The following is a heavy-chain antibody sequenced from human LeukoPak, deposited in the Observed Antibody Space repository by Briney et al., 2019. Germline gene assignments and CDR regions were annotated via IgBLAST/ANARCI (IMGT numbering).Heavy chain of an antibody. CDR2: ISWNSGSI. J-gene: IGHJ3*02. CDR3: AKDMGSTDAFDI. D-gene: IGHD5/OR15-5a*01. Sequence: PGRSLRLSCAASGFTFDDYAMHWVRQAPGKDLEWVSGISWNSGSIGYADSVKGRFTISRDNAKNSLYLQMNSLRAEDTALYYCAKDMGSTDAFDIWGQGTMVTVSS. V-gene: IGHV3-9*01. CDR1: GFTFDDYA.